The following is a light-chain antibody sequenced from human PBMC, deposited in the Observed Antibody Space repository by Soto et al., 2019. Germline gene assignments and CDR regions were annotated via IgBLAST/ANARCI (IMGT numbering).Light chain of an antibody. J-gene: IGKJ1*01. V-gene: IGKV1-39*01. CDR2: AAS. CDR3: QQSSSTPWT. CDR1: QTISSY. Sequence: EIQMTQSPSSLSASVEDRVTITCRASQTISSYLNWYQQKPGKAPTLLIYAASTLESGVPSRFSGNRSGTDFTLTISSLQPEDFAAYDCQQSSSTPWTFGQGTKVEIK.